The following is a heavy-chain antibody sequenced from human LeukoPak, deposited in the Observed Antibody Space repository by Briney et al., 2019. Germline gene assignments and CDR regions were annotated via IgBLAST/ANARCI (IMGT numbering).Heavy chain of an antibody. J-gene: IGHJ4*02. CDR3: ARRWYQYYFDY. V-gene: IGHV4-39*01. D-gene: IGHD2-15*01. CDR2: IYYSGST. CDR1: GGSISSSSYY. Sequence: SETLSLTCTVSGGSISSSSYYWGWIRQPPGKGLEWIGSIYYSGSTYYNPSLKSRVTISVDTSKNQFSLKLSSVTAADTAVYYCARRWYQYYFDYWGQGTLVTVSS.